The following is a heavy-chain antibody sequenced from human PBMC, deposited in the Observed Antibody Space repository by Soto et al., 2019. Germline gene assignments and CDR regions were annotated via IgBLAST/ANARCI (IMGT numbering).Heavy chain of an antibody. CDR2: INAGNGNT. Sequence: GASVKVSCKASGYTFTSYAMHWVRQAPGQRLEWMGWINAGNGNTKYSQKFQGRVTITRDTSASTAYMELSSLRSEDTAVYYCAREQGVQLWFFDYWGQGTLVTVSS. CDR1: GYTFTSYA. CDR3: AREQGVQLWFFDY. J-gene: IGHJ4*02. V-gene: IGHV1-3*01. D-gene: IGHD5-18*01.